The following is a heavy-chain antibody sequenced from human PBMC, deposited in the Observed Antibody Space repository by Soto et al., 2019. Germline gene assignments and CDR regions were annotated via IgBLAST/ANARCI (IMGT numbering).Heavy chain of an antibody. J-gene: IGHJ5*02. D-gene: IGHD6-13*01. CDR2: IIPIFGTA. CDR3: AGSSSSWYWFDP. V-gene: IGHV1-69*13. CDR1: GGTFSSYA. Sequence: SVKVSFKASGGTFSSYAISWVRQAPGQGLEWMGGIIPIFGTANYAQKFQGRVTITADESTSTAYMELSSLRSEDTAVYYCAGSSSSWYWFDPWGQGTLVTVSS.